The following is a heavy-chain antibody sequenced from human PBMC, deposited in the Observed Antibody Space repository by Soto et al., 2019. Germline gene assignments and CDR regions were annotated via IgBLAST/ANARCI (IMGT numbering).Heavy chain of an antibody. V-gene: IGHV4-39*01. J-gene: IGHJ5*02. CDR2: VYSSGTT. CDR1: GGSISSSPYY. D-gene: IGHD3-3*02. CDR3: GISRISHSEWFDP. Sequence: PSETLSLTCTVTGGSISSSPYYWGWLRQPPGKGLEWIGSVYSSGTTYYTPSLRSRVTISPDTSKNQFSLKLTSVTAADTAVYYCGISRISHSEWFDPWAQETLVTVSS.